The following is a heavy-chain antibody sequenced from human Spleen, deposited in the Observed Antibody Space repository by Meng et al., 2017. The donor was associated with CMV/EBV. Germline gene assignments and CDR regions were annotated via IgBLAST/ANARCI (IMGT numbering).Heavy chain of an antibody. J-gene: IGHJ5*02. CDR2: INTNSRTI. V-gene: IGHV3-48*04. CDR3: ARDLHVDGLDP. Sequence: GESLKISCAASGFTFSGYNMNWVRQAPGKGLEWVSYINTNSRTIYYADSVKRRFTISRDNTKNSLYLQMSGLRAEDTAVYYCARDLHVDGLDPWGQGTLVTVSS. CDR1: GFTFSGYN.